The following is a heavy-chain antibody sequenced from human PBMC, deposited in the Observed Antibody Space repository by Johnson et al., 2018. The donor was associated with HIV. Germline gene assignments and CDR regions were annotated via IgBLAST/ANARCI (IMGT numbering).Heavy chain of an antibody. CDR1: GFTFNTYG. CDR3: AKGYYDSPFGFDI. J-gene: IGHJ3*02. V-gene: IGHV3-30*18. D-gene: IGHD3-3*01. Sequence: QMQLVESGGGVVQTGTSLRLSCAASGFTFNTYGMHWVRQAPGKGLEWVALISHAGSNKYYTDPAERRFTISRDNSKNALYLQMHNLTTEDTAVYYCAKGYYDSPFGFDIWGQGTMVIVSS. CDR2: ISHAGSNK.